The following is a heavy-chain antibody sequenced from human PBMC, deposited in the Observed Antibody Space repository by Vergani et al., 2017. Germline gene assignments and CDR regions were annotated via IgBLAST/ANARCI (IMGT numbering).Heavy chain of an antibody. CDR3: ARHEVAVGRDEDFQH. D-gene: IGHD6-13*01. V-gene: IGHV4-39*01. J-gene: IGHJ1*01. Sequence: QLHLQESGPGLVKPSETLSLTCSVSGGSISGSRYYWGWIRQSPGKGLEWIGSIFHSGNTYYNPSLRSRLTISVDTSKNQFTLKLYSVTAADTAVYYCARHEVAVGRDEDFQHWGQGTLVTVSS. CDR1: GGSISGSRYY. CDR2: IFHSGNT.